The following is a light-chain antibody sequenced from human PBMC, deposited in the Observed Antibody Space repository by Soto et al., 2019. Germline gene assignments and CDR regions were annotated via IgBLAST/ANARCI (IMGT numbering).Light chain of an antibody. Sequence: SQLTQSTSSLSASVGDRVTITCRASQGISSYLGWYQQKPGKAPNLLIYDASTLHSGVPSRFSGSGSGTEFTLTISSLQPDDFATYYCQHYNSYSEAFGQGTKVDIK. CDR3: QHYNSYSEA. CDR2: DAS. J-gene: IGKJ1*01. V-gene: IGKV1-9*01. CDR1: QGISSY.